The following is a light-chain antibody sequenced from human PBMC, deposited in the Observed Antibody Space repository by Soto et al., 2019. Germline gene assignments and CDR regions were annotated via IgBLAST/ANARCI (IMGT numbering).Light chain of an antibody. CDR1: QSLVSSDGNSY. CDR3: TQGTHRPPP. Sequence: DVVMTQSPLSLPVTLGQPASISCRSSQSLVSSDGNSYSNWFHQRPGQSPRRLNYKVSNRHSGVPDRFRGNESDTDFTLKSSRVESEDVGLYYCTQGTHRPPPFGQGTKQEI. V-gene: IGKV2-30*01. CDR2: KVS. J-gene: IGKJ2*01.